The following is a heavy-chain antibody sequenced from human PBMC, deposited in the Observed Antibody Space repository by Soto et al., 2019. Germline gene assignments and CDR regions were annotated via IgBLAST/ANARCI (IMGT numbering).Heavy chain of an antibody. J-gene: IGHJ5*02. CDR3: AKDGNPIPYLTGYYRLGWFDP. D-gene: IGHD3-9*01. CDR1: GYTLTELS. V-gene: IGHV1-24*01. Sequence: GASVKVSCKVSGYTLTELSMHWVRQAPGKGLEWMGGFDPEDGETIYAQKFQGRVTMTEDTSTDTAYMELSSLRSEDTAVYYCAKDGNPIPYLTGYYRLGWFDPWGQGTLVTVSS. CDR2: FDPEDGET.